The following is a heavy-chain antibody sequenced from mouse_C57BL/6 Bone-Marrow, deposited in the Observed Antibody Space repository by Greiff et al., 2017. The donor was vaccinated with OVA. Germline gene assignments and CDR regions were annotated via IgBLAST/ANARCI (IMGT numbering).Heavy chain of an antibody. D-gene: IGHD1-1*01. Sequence: QVQLQQPGAELVKPGASVKLSCKASGYTFTSYWMHWVKQRPGQGLEWIGMIHPSSGSTNYNEKFKSKATLTVDKSSSTAYMQLSSLTSEDSAVYYCARLELRYLLKYYEVWGTGTTVT. CDR1: GYTFTSYW. CDR2: IHPSSGST. CDR3: ARLELRYLLKYYEV. V-gene: IGHV1-64*01. J-gene: IGHJ1*03.